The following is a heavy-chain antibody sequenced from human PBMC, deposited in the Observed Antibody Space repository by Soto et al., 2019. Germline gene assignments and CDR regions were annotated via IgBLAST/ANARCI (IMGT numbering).Heavy chain of an antibody. V-gene: IGHV1-69*13. Sequence: ASVKVSCKASGGTFSSYAISWVRQAPGQGLEWMGGIIPIFGTANYAQKFQGRVTITADESTSTAYMELRSLRSDDTAVYYCARAYYDILTGYYNLDYWGQGTLVTVSS. D-gene: IGHD3-9*01. J-gene: IGHJ4*02. CDR2: IIPIFGTA. CDR3: ARAYYDILTGYYNLDY. CDR1: GGTFSSYA.